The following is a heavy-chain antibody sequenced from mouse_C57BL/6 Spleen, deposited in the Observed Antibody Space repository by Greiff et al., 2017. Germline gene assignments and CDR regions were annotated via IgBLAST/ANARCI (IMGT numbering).Heavy chain of an antibody. CDR3: ASMTTVSRGY. D-gene: IGHD1-1*01. Sequence: VQLQQSGPELVKPGASVKLSCKASGYTFTSYDINWVQQRPGQGLEWIGWISPRAGSTKYNETFKGRATVTVDTASSTAYMELTSLTSEDSAVYCCASMTTVSRGYWGQGTTLTGSS. CDR2: ISPRAGST. J-gene: IGHJ2*01. V-gene: IGHV1-85*01. CDR1: GYTFTSYD.